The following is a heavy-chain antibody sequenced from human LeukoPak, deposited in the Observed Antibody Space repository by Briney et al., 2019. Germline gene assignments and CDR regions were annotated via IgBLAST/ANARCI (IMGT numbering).Heavy chain of an antibody. V-gene: IGHV3-33*06. CDR2: IWHDGSNK. J-gene: IGHJ4*02. CDR1: GFTFSSYG. CDR3: AKVDSLSIAAAGSFDY. Sequence: GGSLRLSCAASGFTFSSYGMHWVRQAPGKGLGWVAVIWHDGSNKYYADSVKGRFTISRDNSKNTLYLQMNSLRAEDTAVYYCAKVDSLSIAAAGSFDYWGQGTLVTVSS. D-gene: IGHD6-13*01.